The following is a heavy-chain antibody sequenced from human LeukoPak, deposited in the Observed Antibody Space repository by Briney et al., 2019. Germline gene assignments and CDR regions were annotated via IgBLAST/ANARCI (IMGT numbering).Heavy chain of an antibody. CDR2: ISGGGGST. D-gene: IGHD1-26*01. Sequence: PGGSLRLSCAASGFTFSNYAMNWARQAPGKGLEWVSGISGGGGSTSYADSVKGRFTISRDNSKNTLILQMNSLRADDTAVYYCAKVPIVGATIGYFDFWGQGTLVTVS. CDR1: GFTFSNYA. CDR3: AKVPIVGATIGYFDF. J-gene: IGHJ4*02. V-gene: IGHV3-23*01.